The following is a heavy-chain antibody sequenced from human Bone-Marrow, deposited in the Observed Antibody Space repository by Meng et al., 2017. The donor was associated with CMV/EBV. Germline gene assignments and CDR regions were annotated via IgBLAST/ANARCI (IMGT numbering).Heavy chain of an antibody. D-gene: IGHD6-19*01. J-gene: IGHJ6*02. CDR2: IKQDESEI. CDR3: AKDMSSGWYNYYYYGMDV. V-gene: IGHV3-7*01. Sequence: GGSLRLSCAASGFTFSSFWMAWVRQAPGKGLEWVGNIKQDESEIQYVGSVKGRFTITRDNAKNSLFLQMNSLRAEDTAVYYCAKDMSSGWYNYYYYGMDVWGQGTTVTVSS. CDR1: GFTFSSFW.